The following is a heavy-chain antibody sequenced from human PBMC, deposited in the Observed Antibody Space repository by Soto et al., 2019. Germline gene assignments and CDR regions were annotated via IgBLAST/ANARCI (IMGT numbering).Heavy chain of an antibody. V-gene: IGHV1-18*01. CDR1: GYTFTSCG. D-gene: IGHD3-22*01. J-gene: IGHJ4*02. CDR3: ARDEGYDSSGYSDY. CDR2: ISAYNGNT. Sequence: ASVKVSCKASGYTFTSCGISWVRQAPGQGLEWMGWISAYNGNTNYAQKLQGRVTMTTDTSTSTAYMELKSLRSDDTAVYYCARDEGYDSSGYSDYWGQGTLVTVSS.